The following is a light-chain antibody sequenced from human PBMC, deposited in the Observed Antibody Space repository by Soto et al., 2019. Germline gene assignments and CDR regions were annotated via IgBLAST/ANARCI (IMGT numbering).Light chain of an antibody. CDR3: QQRRNWPPLT. CDR1: QSVSIY. V-gene: IGKV3-11*01. J-gene: IGKJ4*01. Sequence: EVVLTQSPATLSLSPGERATLSCRASQSVSIYLAWYQQKPGQAPRLLIYDASNRAPGIPARFSGSGSGTDFPLTISSLEPEDFAVYYCQQRRNWPPLTFGGGTKVEIK. CDR2: DAS.